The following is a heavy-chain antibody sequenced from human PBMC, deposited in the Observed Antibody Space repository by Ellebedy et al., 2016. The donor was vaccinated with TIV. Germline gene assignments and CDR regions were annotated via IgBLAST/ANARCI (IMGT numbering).Heavy chain of an antibody. Sequence: SETLSLXXTVSGGSVSSGSYYWSWIRQPPGKGLEWIGSIHYSGSTNYNPSLKSRVTISVDTSKNQFSLKLSSVTAADTAVYYCARGNYYYYYYMDVWGKGTTVTVSS. V-gene: IGHV4-61*01. CDR2: IHYSGST. J-gene: IGHJ6*03. CDR3: ARGNYYYYYYMDV. CDR1: GGSVSSGSYY.